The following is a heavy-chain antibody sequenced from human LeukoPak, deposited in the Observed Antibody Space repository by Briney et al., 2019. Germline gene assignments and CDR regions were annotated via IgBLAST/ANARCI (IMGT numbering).Heavy chain of an antibody. CDR2: IYYRGST. V-gene: IGHV4-59*01. CDR3: ARATEYYGSGSLIDY. D-gene: IGHD3-10*01. CDR1: GGSISSYY. J-gene: IGHJ4*02. Sequence: SETLSLTCTVSGGSISSYYWSWIRQPPGKGPEWIGYIYYRGSTNYNPSLKSRVTISVDTSKNQFSLKLSSVTAADTAVYYCARATEYYGSGSLIDYWGQGTLVTVSS.